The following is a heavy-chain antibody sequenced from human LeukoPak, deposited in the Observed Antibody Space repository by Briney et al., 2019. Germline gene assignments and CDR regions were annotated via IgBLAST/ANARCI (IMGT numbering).Heavy chain of an antibody. CDR2: ISGSGGST. V-gene: IGHV3-23*01. D-gene: IGHD2-15*01. J-gene: IGHJ4*02. Sequence: GGSLRLSCAASGFTFSTYAMSWVRQAPGKGLEWVSTISGSGGSTYYADSVQGRFTISRDNSKNTLYLQMNSLRAEDTAVYYCAKAQSWWDFDYWGQGTLVTVSS. CDR3: AKAQSWWDFDY. CDR1: GFTFSTYA.